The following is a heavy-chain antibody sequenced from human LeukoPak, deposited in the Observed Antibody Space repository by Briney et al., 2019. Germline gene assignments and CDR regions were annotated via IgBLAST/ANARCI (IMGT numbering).Heavy chain of an antibody. J-gene: IGHJ4*02. V-gene: IGHV3-21*01. CDR3: TSWFGDFNK. CDR2: ISSNFNYI. Sequence: PGGSLRLSCAASGFTFSSYSMNWVRQAPGKGLECVASISSNFNYIHYADSVKGRFTISRDNAKNSLYLQMSSLRAEDTAVYYCTSWFGDFNKWGQGTLVTVSS. D-gene: IGHD3-10*01. CDR1: GFTFSSYS.